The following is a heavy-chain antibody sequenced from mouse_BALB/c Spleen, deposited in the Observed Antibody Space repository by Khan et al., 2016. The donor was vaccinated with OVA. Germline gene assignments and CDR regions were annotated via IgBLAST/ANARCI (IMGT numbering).Heavy chain of an antibody. J-gene: IGHJ4*01. Sequence: QMQLEESGPGLVAPSQSLSITCTVSGLSLNNYGVNWVRQPPGKGLERLGVIWGDGSTNYHSALKSRLIISKDNSKSQVFLKLSSLQTDDTATYYCAKFTPDYYSMDYWGQGTSVTVSS. CDR1: GLSLNNYG. CDR3: AKFTPDYYSMDY. V-gene: IGHV2-3*01. D-gene: IGHD1-1*01. CDR2: IWGDGST.